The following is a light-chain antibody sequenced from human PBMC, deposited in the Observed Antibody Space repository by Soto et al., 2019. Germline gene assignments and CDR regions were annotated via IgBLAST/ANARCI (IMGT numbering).Light chain of an antibody. CDR3: RQYHNLPLT. V-gene: IGKV1-33*01. CDR2: DAS. CDR1: QDISNY. J-gene: IGKJ4*01. Sequence: DIQMTQSPSSLSASVGDRVTITCQASQDISNYLNWYQQKPGKAPKLLIYDASNLETGVPSRFSGSGSGTDFTFTISSLQPEDVATYYCRQYHNLPLTSGGGTKVEIK.